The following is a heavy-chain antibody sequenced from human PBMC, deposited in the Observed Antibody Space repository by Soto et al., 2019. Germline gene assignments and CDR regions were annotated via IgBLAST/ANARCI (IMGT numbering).Heavy chain of an antibody. D-gene: IGHD1-20*01. V-gene: IGHV3-23*01. CDR3: AKDAVPYNGKWDWFDT. CDR2: VGGGGTDT. Sequence: QFFESGGDLVQPGGSLRVHCVASGFIFGDYAMSWVRQAPGKGLEWVSSVGGGGTDTYYAASVKGRFTISRDNSKSTLYLKRNNLRAEDTAVYDCAKDAVPYNGKWDWFDTWGQGTLVIVSS. J-gene: IGHJ5*02. CDR1: GFIFGDYA.